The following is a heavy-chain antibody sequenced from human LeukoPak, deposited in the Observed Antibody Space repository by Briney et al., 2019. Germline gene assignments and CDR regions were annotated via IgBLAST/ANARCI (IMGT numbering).Heavy chain of an antibody. J-gene: IGHJ4*02. CDR3: ARDPGSGYYSSNFDY. CDR1: GYTLTELS. D-gene: IGHD3-22*01. CDR2: FDPEDGET. Sequence: VASVKVSCKVSGYTLTELSMHWVRQAPGKGLEWMGGFDPEDGETIYAQKFQGRVTMTEDTSTDTAYMELSSLRSDDTAVYYCARDPGSGYYSSNFDYWGQGSLVTVSS. V-gene: IGHV1-24*01.